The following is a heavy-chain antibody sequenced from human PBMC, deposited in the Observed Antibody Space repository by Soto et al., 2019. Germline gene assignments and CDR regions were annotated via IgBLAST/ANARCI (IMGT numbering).Heavy chain of an antibody. CDR3: ARGAQSSSVVDY. CDR2: INAGNGNT. V-gene: IGHV1-3*01. J-gene: IGHJ4*02. Sequence: GASLKVACKASGYTLTSYAMHWVRQAPGQRLEWMGWINAGNGNTKYSQKFQGRVTITRDTSASTAYMELSSLRSEDTAVYYCARGAQSSSVVDYWGQGTLVTVSS. D-gene: IGHD6-13*01. CDR1: GYTLTSYA.